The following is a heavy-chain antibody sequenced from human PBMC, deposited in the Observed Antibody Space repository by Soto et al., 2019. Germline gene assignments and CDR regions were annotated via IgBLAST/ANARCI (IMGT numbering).Heavy chain of an antibody. V-gene: IGHV3-48*01. Sequence: EVQLVESGGGLVQPGGSLRLSCAASGFTFSAYSMNWVRQAPGKGLEWVSDISSSSSNTYYADSVKGRFTISRDNAKHSRYLQMTSLRAEDTAVYHCARWGGGESRYLDYWGQGTLVTVSS. J-gene: IGHJ4*02. CDR2: ISSSSSNT. CDR1: GFTFSAYS. CDR3: ARWGGGESRYLDY. D-gene: IGHD3-9*01.